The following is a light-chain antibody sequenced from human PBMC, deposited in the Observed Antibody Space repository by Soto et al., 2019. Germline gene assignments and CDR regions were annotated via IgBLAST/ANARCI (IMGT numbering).Light chain of an antibody. J-gene: IGKJ1*01. CDR1: QTVGSSY. Sequence: DIVLTQSPATLSLSPGDRATLSCRASQTVGSSYLAWYQQKPGQAPRLFLYGASSRATGVPDMFSGSGSGTDFTLTISRLEPEDFAVYYCQHYGSSPPWTFGQGTKVDFK. CDR3: QHYGSSPPWT. V-gene: IGKV3-20*01. CDR2: GAS.